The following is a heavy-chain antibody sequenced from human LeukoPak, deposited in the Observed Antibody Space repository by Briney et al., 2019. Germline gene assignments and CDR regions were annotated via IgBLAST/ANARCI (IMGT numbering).Heavy chain of an antibody. J-gene: IGHJ4*02. D-gene: IGHD6-6*01. V-gene: IGHV3-30-3*01. CDR3: ARDGSPSPSSSGGDY. CDR2: ISYDGSNK. Sequence: PGRSLRLSCAASGFTFSSYAMHWVRQAPGKGLEWVAVISYDGSNKYYADSVKGRFTISRDNSKNTLYLQMNSLRAEDTAVYYCARDGSPSPSSSGGDYWGQGTLVTVSS. CDR1: GFTFSSYA.